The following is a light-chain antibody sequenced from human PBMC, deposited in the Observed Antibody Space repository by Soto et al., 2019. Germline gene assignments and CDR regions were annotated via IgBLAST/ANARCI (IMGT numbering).Light chain of an antibody. Sequence: EIVMTQSPATLSVSPGERATLSCRASESVSNNLAWYQQKPGQAPRLLIYHAITRATGIPARFSGSGSGTELTLTISSLQSEDFAVYYCQQYNQWPLTFGGGTKLEI. CDR1: ESVSNN. J-gene: IGKJ4*01. CDR3: QQYNQWPLT. CDR2: HAI. V-gene: IGKV3-15*01.